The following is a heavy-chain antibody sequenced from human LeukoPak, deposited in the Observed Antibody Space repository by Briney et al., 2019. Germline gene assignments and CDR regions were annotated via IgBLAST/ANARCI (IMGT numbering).Heavy chain of an antibody. CDR2: ISSSSSYI. J-gene: IGHJ4*02. CDR3: ARVASIYYYDSRATYYFDY. CDR1: GFTFSSYS. V-gene: IGHV3-21*01. D-gene: IGHD3-22*01. Sequence: GGSLRLSCAASGFTFSSYSMNWVRQAPGKGLEWVSSISSSSSYIYYADSVKGRFTISRDNAKNSLYLQMNSLRAEDTAVYYCARVASIYYYDSRATYYFDYWGQGTLVTVSS.